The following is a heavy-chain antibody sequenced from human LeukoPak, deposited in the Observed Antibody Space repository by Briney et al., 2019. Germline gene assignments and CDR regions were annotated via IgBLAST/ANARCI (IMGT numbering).Heavy chain of an antibody. D-gene: IGHD1-26*01. CDR3: ARQRRELHLLRECWFDP. CDR1: GGSISSSSYY. CDR2: IYYSGST. V-gene: IGHV4-39*01. J-gene: IGHJ5*02. Sequence: PSETLSLTCTVSGGSISSSSYYWGWIRQPPGKGLEWIGSIYYSGSTYYNPSLKSRVTISVDTSKNQFSLKLSSVTAADTAVYYCARQRRELHLLRECWFDPWGQGTLVTVSS.